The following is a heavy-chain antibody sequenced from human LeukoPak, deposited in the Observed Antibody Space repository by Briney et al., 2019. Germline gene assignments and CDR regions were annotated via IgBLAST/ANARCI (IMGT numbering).Heavy chain of an antibody. J-gene: IGHJ4*02. V-gene: IGHV4-38-2*02. Sequence: PSETLSLTCTVSGYSISSGYYWGWIRQPPGKGLEWIGSIYHSGSTYYNPSLKSRVTISVDTSKNQFSLKLSSVTAADTAVYYCAREGLRRGYSYGYYFDYWGQGTLVTVSS. D-gene: IGHD5-18*01. CDR2: IYHSGST. CDR1: GYSISSGYY. CDR3: AREGLRRGYSYGYYFDY.